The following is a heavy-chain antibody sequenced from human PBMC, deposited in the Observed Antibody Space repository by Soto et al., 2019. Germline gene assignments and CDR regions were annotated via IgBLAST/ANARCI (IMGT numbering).Heavy chain of an antibody. D-gene: IGHD3-16*01. CDR1: GFTFSSYG. V-gene: IGHV3-33*01. J-gene: IGHJ4*02. CDR2: IWYDGSNK. Sequence: QVQLVESGGGVVQPGRSLRLSCAASGFTFSSYGMHWVRQAPGKGLEWVAVIWYDGSNKYYADSVKGRFTISRDNSKNTLYRLMNSLRAEDTAVYYCGREEMAKTLGAFDYWGQGTLVTVSS. CDR3: GREEMAKTLGAFDY.